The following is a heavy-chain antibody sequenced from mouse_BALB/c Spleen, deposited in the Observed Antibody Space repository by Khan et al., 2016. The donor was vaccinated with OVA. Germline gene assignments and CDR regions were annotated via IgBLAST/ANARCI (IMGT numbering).Heavy chain of an antibody. J-gene: IGHJ4*01. CDR1: GNTFTNYG. CDR2: ITTYTGKP. D-gene: IGHD1-1*01. V-gene: IGHV9-3-1*01. Sequence: QIQLVQSGPELKKPGETVKISCKASGNTFTNYGMNWVKQSPGKGLKWMGWITTYTGKPTYADDFKGRFAFSLDTSASTAYLQINNLTHEDTAIYCCAKPPYVSYVLVYWGQGTSVTVSS. CDR3: AKPPYVSYVLVY.